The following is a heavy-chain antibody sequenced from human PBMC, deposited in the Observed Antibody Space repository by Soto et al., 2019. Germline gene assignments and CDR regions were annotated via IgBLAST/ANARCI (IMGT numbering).Heavy chain of an antibody. J-gene: IGHJ5*02. CDR1: GGSFSGYY. CDR3: ARGQSSRWFDP. V-gene: IGHV4-34*01. CDR2: INHSGST. Sequence: SETLSLTCAVYGGSFSGYYWSWIRQPPGKGLEWIGEINHSGSTNYNPSLKSRVTISVDTSKNQFSLKLSSVTAADTAVCYWARGQSSRWFDPWGQGTLVTVSS.